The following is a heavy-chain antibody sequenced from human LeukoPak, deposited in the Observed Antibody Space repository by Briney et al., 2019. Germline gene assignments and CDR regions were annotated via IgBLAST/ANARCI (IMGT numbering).Heavy chain of an antibody. J-gene: IGHJ5*02. D-gene: IGHD3-22*01. CDR1: GASISSYD. CDR3: ARHRYYYDSSGYYYQP. V-gene: IGHV4-59*01. Sequence: SETLCLTCTVSGASISSYDWSWIRQPPGKALDWIGYIYYSGSTNYNPSLKSRVTISVDTSKNQFSLRLSSVTAADTAVYYCARHRYYYDSSGYYYQPWGQGTLVTVSS. CDR2: IYYSGST.